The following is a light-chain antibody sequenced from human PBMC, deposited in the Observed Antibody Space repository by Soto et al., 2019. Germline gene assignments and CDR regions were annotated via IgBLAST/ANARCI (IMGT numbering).Light chain of an antibody. Sequence: IVLTQSPGTLSLSPGERATLSCRASQSLSSSYLAWYQQKPGQAPRLLIYGASGRATDIPERFSGSGSGTDFALTISRLEPEDFAVYYCQQYGSSPQTFGQGTKVEIK. CDR2: GAS. V-gene: IGKV3-20*01. CDR3: QQYGSSPQT. J-gene: IGKJ1*01. CDR1: QSLSSSY.